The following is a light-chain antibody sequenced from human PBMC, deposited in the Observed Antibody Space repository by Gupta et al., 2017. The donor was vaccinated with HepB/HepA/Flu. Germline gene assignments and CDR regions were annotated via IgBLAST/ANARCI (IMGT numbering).Light chain of an antibody. CDR1: QSVSSY. CDR3: QQPSNWPPFT. J-gene: IGKJ4*01. Sequence: EMVLTQSPATLSLSPGERATLSCRASQSVSSYLAWYKQKPGQAPRLLIYDASNRATGIPARFSGSGYGTDFTLTISSREPEDFAVYYCQQPSNWPPFTFGRGTKVEIK. V-gene: IGKV3-11*01. CDR2: DAS.